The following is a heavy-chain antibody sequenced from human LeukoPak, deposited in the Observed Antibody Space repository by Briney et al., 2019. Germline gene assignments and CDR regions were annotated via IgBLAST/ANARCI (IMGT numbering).Heavy chain of an antibody. CDR2: ISGNGAKS. V-gene: IGHV3-23*01. CDR1: GFTFNTYA. Sequence: GGSLRLSCAASGFTFNTYAMSWVRQAPGKGLEGVSTISGNGAKSYSAGSVKGRFTISRDNSKNTLYLQMNSLRAEDTALYYCAKDFGYSYGWVDYWGQEILVTVSS. D-gene: IGHD5-18*01. J-gene: IGHJ4*02. CDR3: AKDFGYSYGWVDY.